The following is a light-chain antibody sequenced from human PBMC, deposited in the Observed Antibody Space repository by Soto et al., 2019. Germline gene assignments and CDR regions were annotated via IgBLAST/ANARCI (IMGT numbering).Light chain of an antibody. CDR2: GAS. V-gene: IGKV3-20*01. CDR1: QSVSSR. CDR3: QHYVGGPTVT. J-gene: IGKJ5*01. Sequence: IVMTQSPATLSVTQGERATLSCRASQSVSSRLAWYQQKPGQAPRLLISGASSRATGIPDRFSGSGSGTDFTLTISRLEPEDFALYYCQHYVGGPTVTAGQGTRLEIK.